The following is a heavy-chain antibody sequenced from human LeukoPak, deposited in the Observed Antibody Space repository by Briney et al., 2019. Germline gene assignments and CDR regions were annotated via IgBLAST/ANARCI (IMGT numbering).Heavy chain of an antibody. J-gene: IGHJ4*02. CDR3: ARNLIYDFWSGFSAVDY. D-gene: IGHD3-3*01. V-gene: IGHV3-21*01. Sequence: GGSLRPSCAASGFTFSSYSMNWVRQAPGKGLEWVSSISSSSSYIYYADSVKGRLTISRDNAKNSLYLQMNSLRAEDTAVYYCARNLIYDFWSGFSAVDYWGQGTLVTVSS. CDR1: GFTFSSYS. CDR2: ISSSSSYI.